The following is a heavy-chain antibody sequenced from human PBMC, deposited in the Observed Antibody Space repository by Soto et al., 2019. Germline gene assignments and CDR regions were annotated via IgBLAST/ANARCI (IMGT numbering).Heavy chain of an antibody. Sequence: QLQLQESGSGLVKPSQTLSLTCAVSGGSISSGDFSWSWTRQPPGKGLEWIGYIYQTGNSYDNPSLKSRVTISIDRSKNQFSLKLTSVIAADTAVYYCARGTVTDAFDIWGQGTMVTVS. CDR1: GGSISSGDFS. CDR2: IYQTGNS. D-gene: IGHD4-17*01. CDR3: ARGTVTDAFDI. J-gene: IGHJ3*02. V-gene: IGHV4-30-2*01.